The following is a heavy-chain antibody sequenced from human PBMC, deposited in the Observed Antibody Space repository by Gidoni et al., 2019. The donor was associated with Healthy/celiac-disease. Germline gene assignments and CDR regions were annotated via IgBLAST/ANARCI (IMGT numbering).Heavy chain of an antibody. CDR3: ARDVSDGIDY. D-gene: IGHD1-26*01. CDR2: RWYDGSNK. CDR1: GFTFSSYG. Sequence: QVQLVESGGGVVQPGRSLRLPCAASGFTFSSYGMHWVRQAPGKGLEWVAVRWYDGSNKYYADSVKGRFTISRDNSKNTLYLQMNSLRAEDTAVYYCARDVSDGIDYWGQGTLVTVSS. J-gene: IGHJ4*02. V-gene: IGHV3-33*01.